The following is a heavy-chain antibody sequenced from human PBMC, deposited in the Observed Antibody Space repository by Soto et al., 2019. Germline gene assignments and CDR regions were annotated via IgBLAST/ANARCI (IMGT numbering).Heavy chain of an antibody. CDR3: ARDLVTTIIGGVIMNGMDV. V-gene: IGHV1-2*04. J-gene: IGHJ6*02. Sequence: ASVKVSCKASGYTFTGYYMHWVRQAPGQGLEWMEWINPNSGGTNYGQKFQGWVTMTRDTSISTAYMELSRLRSDDTAVYYCARDLVTTIIGGVIMNGMDVWGQGTTVTVSS. D-gene: IGHD3-3*01. CDR1: GYTFTGYY. CDR2: INPNSGGT.